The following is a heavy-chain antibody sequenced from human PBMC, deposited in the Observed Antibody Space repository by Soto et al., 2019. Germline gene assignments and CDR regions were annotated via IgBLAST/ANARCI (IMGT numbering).Heavy chain of an antibody. CDR3: ARWWSGSRQGFGP. J-gene: IGHJ5*02. V-gene: IGHV4-31*03. Sequence: QVQLQESGPGLVKPSQTLSLTCTVSGGSISSGDYYWSWIPQHPGKGMEWIGYIYYSGSTYYNPSPKSRDTISVDPSKNQFSLKLSSVTAADTAGYYCARWWSGSRQGFGPRCQATLVTVSS. CDR2: IYYSGST. CDR1: GGSISSGDYY. D-gene: IGHD3-3*01.